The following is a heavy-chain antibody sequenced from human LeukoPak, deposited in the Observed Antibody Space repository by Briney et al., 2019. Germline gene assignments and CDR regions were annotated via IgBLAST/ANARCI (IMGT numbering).Heavy chain of an antibody. J-gene: IGHJ4*02. CDR3: ARHNCSGGSCYTPIYFDY. V-gene: IGHV1-69*01. CDR2: IIPIFGTA. Sequence: GASVKVSCKASGGTFSSYAISWVRQAPGQGLEWMGGIIPIFGTANYAQKFQGRVTITADESTSTAYMELSSLRSEDTAVYYCARHNCSGGSCYTPIYFDYWGQGTLVTVSS. CDR1: GGTFSSYA. D-gene: IGHD2-15*01.